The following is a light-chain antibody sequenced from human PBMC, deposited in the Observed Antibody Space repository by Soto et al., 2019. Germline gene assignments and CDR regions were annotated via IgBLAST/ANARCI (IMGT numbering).Light chain of an antibody. CDR2: DAS. V-gene: IGKV3-11*01. CDR3: HQRQSWPRT. CDR1: QSVSSY. Sequence: EIVLTQSPATLSLSPGERATLSCRASQSVSSYLAWYQQKPGQAPRLLIYDASSRATGIPARFSASGSGTDFTLTISDVQPEDFALYYCHQRQSWPRTFGQGTKVDI. J-gene: IGKJ1*01.